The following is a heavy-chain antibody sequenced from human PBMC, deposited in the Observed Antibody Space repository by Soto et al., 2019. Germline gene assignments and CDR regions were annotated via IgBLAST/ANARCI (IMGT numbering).Heavy chain of an antibody. Sequence: EVQLLESGGGLVQPGGSLRLSCGVSGFTFNDFEMNWVRQAPGKGLEWLAYIDGSGTTKKYADSVRGRFTISRDNPNNSLFLQTSRLSAADTAIYYCARGFGRFNYWGQGTLVSVSP. V-gene: IGHV3-48*03. J-gene: IGHJ4*02. CDR2: IDGSGTTK. CDR1: GFTFNDFE. CDR3: ARGFGRFNY. D-gene: IGHD3-10*01.